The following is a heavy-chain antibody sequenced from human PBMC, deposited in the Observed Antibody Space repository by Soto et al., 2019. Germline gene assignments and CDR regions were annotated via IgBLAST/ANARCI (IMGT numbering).Heavy chain of an antibody. V-gene: IGHV3-33*05. Sequence: QVQLVESGGGVGQPGTSLRLSCTASGFTFNSYGIHWFRQAPGKGLEWLALIEYNAKNRFYADSVKGRFSISRDNSRNTVYLQVNGLSAEDTAVYYCAREGDDYCSGTRCFHYYGLDVWGQGTTVIVSS. D-gene: IGHD2-15*01. CDR1: GFTFNSYG. CDR3: AREGDDYCSGTRCFHYYGLDV. CDR2: IEYNAKNR. J-gene: IGHJ6*02.